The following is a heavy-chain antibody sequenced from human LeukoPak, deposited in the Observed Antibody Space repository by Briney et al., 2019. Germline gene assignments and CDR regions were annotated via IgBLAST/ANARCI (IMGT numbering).Heavy chain of an antibody. CDR1: GYTFTGYY. Sequence: GASVKVSCKASGYTFTGYYMHWVRQAPGQGLEWMGWINPNSGGTNYAQKFQGRVTMTRDTSISTAYMELSSLRSEDTAVYYCARRYCSGGSCYFGYYYYYYMDVWGKGTTVTISS. CDR3: ARRYCSGGSCYFGYYYYYYMDV. D-gene: IGHD2-15*01. CDR2: INPNSGGT. J-gene: IGHJ6*03. V-gene: IGHV1-2*02.